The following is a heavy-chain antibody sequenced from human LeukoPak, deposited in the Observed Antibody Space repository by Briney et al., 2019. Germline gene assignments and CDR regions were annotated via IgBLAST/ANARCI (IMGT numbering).Heavy chain of an antibody. J-gene: IGHJ4*02. V-gene: IGHV3-7*01. D-gene: IGHD3-10*01. Sequence: GGSLRLSCEASGFTFSSYWMSWVRQAPGKGLEWVANINQDGDEKYYVDSVRGRFSISRDNGKNSLYLQTNSLRAEDTAVYYCARPSSIYGELDYWGPGTLFTVSS. CDR3: ARPSSIYGELDY. CDR2: INQDGDEK. CDR1: GFTFSSYW.